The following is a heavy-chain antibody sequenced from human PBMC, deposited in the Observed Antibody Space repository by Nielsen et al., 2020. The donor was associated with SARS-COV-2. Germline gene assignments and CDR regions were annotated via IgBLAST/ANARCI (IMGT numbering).Heavy chain of an antibody. V-gene: IGHV3-30*03. CDR3: ARDLPPVVLWFGADY. J-gene: IGHJ4*02. Sequence: GGSLRLSCAASKFTFSTYGMHWVRQTPGKGLEWVAVISYDGSNKYYADSVKGRFTISRDNSTNTLYLQMNSLRAEDTAVYYCARDLPPVVLWFGADYWGQGTLVTVSS. CDR1: KFTFSTYG. CDR2: ISYDGSNK. D-gene: IGHD3-10*01.